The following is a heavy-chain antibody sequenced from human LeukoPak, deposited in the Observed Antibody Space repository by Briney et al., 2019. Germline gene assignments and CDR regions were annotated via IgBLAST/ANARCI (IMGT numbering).Heavy chain of an antibody. CDR3: AKSFGYSRSWFDY. J-gene: IGHJ4*02. Sequence: GGSLRLSCAASGFXFSSYAISWARQAPGKGLEWVSGISGNGGGTYYADSVKGRFTISRDNSKSTLYLQMNSLRAEDTAVYYCAKSFGYSRSWFDYWGQGTLVTVSS. CDR2: ISGNGGGT. D-gene: IGHD6-13*01. CDR1: GFXFSSYA. V-gene: IGHV3-23*01.